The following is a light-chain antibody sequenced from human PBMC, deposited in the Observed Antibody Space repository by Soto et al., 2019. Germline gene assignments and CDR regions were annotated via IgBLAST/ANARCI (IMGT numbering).Light chain of an antibody. CDR1: SSDVGIFHY. CDR2: AVN. J-gene: IGLJ2*01. Sequence: QSALTQPPSASGSPGQSVSISCTGTSSDVGIFHYVSWYQQHPDQAPKLLIFAVNKRTSGVPDRFSASKSGNTASLTVSGLQAKDEADYYCCSYAGSNTLIFGGVTKVTVL. V-gene: IGLV2-8*01. CDR3: CSYAGSNTLI.